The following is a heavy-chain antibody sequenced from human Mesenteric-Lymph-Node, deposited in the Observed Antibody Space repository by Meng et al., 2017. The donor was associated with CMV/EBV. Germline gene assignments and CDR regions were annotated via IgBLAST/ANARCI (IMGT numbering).Heavy chain of an antibody. Sequence: GGSLRLSCAASGFTFSSYSMNWVRQAPGKGLEWVSSISSCSSYIYYADSVKGRFTISRDNAKNSLYLQMNSLRAEDTAVYYCVRDGGYWSGGSCYAFDYWGQGTLVTVSS. CDR3: VRDGGYWSGGSCYAFDY. CDR1: GFTFSSYS. V-gene: IGHV3-21*01. D-gene: IGHD2-15*01. J-gene: IGHJ4*02. CDR2: ISSCSSYI.